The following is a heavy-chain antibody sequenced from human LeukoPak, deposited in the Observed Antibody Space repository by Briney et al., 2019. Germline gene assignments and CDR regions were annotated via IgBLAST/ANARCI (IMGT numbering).Heavy chain of an antibody. CDR1: GGSISSGDYY. CDR3: ARHRIAVATDY. J-gene: IGHJ4*02. CDR2: IYYSGST. Sequence: SETLSLTCTVSGGSISSGDYYWSWIRQPPGKGLEWIGYIYYSGSTYYNPSLKSRVTISVDTSKNQFSLKLSSVTAADTAVYYCARHRIAVATDYWGQGTLVTVSS. D-gene: IGHD6-19*01. V-gene: IGHV4-30-4*01.